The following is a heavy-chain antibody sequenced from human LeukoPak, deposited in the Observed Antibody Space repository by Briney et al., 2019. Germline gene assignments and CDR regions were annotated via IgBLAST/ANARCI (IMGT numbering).Heavy chain of an antibody. V-gene: IGHV3-15*01. Sequence: MGGGRHIQKKRLEWVGRIKSKTDGGTTDYAAPVKGRFTISRDDSKNTLYLQMNSLKTEDTAVYYCTTFPQDIVVVPAAGGQGTLVTVSS. CDR2: IKSKTDGGTT. CDR3: TTFPQDIVVVPAA. D-gene: IGHD2-2*01. J-gene: IGHJ4*02.